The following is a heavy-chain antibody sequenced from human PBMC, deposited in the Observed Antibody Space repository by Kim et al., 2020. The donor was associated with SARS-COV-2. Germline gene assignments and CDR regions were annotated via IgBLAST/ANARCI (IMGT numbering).Heavy chain of an antibody. V-gene: IGHV4-34*01. CDR2: INHSGST. D-gene: IGHD3-10*01. Sequence: SETLSLTCAVYGGSFSGYYWSWIRQPPGKGLEWIGEINHSGSTNYNPSLKSRVTISVDTSKNQFSLKLSSVTAADTAVYYCARGSGYGSGERGLYYFDYWGQRTLVTVSS. CDR1: GGSFSGYY. J-gene: IGHJ4*02. CDR3: ARGSGYGSGERGLYYFDY.